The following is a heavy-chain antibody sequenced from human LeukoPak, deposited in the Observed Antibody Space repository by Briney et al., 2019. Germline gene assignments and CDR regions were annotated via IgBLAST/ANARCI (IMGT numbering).Heavy chain of an antibody. CDR3: ARSLPYGTTWYGRSDF. CDR1: GFTFSSYS. CDR2: ISSSSTI. J-gene: IGHJ4*02. V-gene: IGHV3-48*04. Sequence: PGGSLRLSCAASGFTFSSYSMNWVRQAPGKGVEWVSYISSSSTIYYADSVKGRFTISRDNAMNSLYLQMNSLRAEDTAIYYCARSLPYGTTWYGRSDFWGQGTLVTVSS. D-gene: IGHD6-13*01.